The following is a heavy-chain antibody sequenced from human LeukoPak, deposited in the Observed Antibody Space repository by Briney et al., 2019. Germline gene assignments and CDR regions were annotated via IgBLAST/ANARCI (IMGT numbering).Heavy chain of an antibody. V-gene: IGHV4-39*01. J-gene: IGHJ4*02. D-gene: IGHD3-10*01. CDR2: IYYSGST. Sequence: PSETLSLTCTVSGGSITTVNYFWGWIRQPPGKGLEWIGSIYYSGSTYYNPSLKSRVTISVDTSKNQFSLKLSSVTAADTAVYYCARPYYYGSGSLTEKEDTADYWGQGTLVTVSS. CDR1: GGSITTVNYF. CDR3: ARPYYYGSGSLTEKEDTADY.